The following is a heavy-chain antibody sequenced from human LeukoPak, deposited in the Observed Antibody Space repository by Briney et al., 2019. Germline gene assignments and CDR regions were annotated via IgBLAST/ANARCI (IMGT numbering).Heavy chain of an antibody. J-gene: IGHJ3*01. Sequence: GGSLRLSCAASGFTFSTFAMNWVRQGPGKGLDWVAVISDSGGITYYADSLKGRFTISRDNSKNTLYLQMNSLRAEDTAVYYCAKDIVPNYGSTFDFWGQGTMVTVSS. CDR2: ISDSGGIT. CDR3: AKDIVPNYGSTFDF. V-gene: IGHV3-23*01. D-gene: IGHD1-7*01. CDR1: GFTFSTFA.